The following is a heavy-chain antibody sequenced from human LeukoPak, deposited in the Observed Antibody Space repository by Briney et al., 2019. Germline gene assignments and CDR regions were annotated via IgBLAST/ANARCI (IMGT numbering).Heavy chain of an antibody. Sequence: SETLSLTCTVSGGSVSSYYWSWIRQPAGKGLEWIGRLHTSGGTNYNPSLKSRVTMSVDTSKNQFSLKLSSVTAADTAVYYCARSQGNYGGLDYWGQGTLVTVSS. CDR2: LHTSGGT. D-gene: IGHD4-23*01. CDR3: ARSQGNYGGLDY. J-gene: IGHJ4*02. V-gene: IGHV4-4*07. CDR1: GGSVSSYY.